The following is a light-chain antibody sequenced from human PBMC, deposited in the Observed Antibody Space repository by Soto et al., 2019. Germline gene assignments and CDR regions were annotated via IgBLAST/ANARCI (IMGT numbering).Light chain of an antibody. Sequence: DIQMTQSPYSLSASVGDRVTITCRASQSISDSLNRYQRKPGKAPRLLIYAASTLQSGVPSRFSGSGSGTDFTLTISSLQPEDFSPYYCQQSYTTPLFTFGPGTKVDI. CDR1: QSISDS. CDR3: QQSYTTPLFT. J-gene: IGKJ3*01. V-gene: IGKV1-39*01. CDR2: AAS.